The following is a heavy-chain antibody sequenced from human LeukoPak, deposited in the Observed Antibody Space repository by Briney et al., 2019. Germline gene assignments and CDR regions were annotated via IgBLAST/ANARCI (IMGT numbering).Heavy chain of an antibody. CDR3: ARLYSSGYCFDY. J-gene: IGHJ4*02. V-gene: IGHV4-31*03. CDR1: GGSISSGGYY. CDR2: IYYSGSI. D-gene: IGHD3-22*01. Sequence: SETLSLTCTVSGGSISSGGYYWSWIRQHSGKGLEWIGYIYYSGSIYYSPSLKSRVTISVDTSKNQFSLKLSSVTAADTAVYYCARLYSSGYCFDYWGQGTLVTVSS.